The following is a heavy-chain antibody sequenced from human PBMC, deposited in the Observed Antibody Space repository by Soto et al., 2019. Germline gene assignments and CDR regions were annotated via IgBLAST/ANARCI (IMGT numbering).Heavy chain of an antibody. CDR3: AREGVVAASD. Sequence: EVQLVESGGGLVQPGGSLRLSCAASGFTVSSNYMSWVRQAPGKGLEWVSVIYSGGSTNYADSVKGSFTISRDNSKNTLYHQMNSLRAEDTAVYYCAREGVVAASDWGQGTPVTVSS. J-gene: IGHJ4*02. V-gene: IGHV3-66*01. CDR1: GFTVSSNY. CDR2: IYSGGST. D-gene: IGHD2-15*01.